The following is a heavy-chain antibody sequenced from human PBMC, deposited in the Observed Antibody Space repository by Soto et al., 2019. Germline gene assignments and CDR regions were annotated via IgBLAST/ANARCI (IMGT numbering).Heavy chain of an antibody. V-gene: IGHV1-58*01. J-gene: IGHJ3*02. D-gene: IGHD3-22*01. CDR3: AAIAPPHYYDSSGSDAFDI. Sequence: SVKVSCKASGFTFTSSAVQWVRQARGQRLEWIGWIVVGSGNTNYVQKFQERVTITRDMSTSTAYMELSSLRSEDTAVYYCAAIAPPHYYDSSGSDAFDIWGQGTMVTVSS. CDR2: IVVGSGNT. CDR1: GFTFTSSA.